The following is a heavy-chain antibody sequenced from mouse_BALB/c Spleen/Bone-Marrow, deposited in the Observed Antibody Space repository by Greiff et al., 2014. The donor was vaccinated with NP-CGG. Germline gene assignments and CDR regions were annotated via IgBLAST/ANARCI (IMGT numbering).Heavy chain of an antibody. D-gene: IGHD2-4*01. CDR1: GFTFSSYA. Sequence: EVQLVESGGGLVKPGGSLKLSCAASGFTFSSYAMPWVRQTPEKRLEWVATISSGGSYTYYPDSVKGRFTISRDNAKNTLYLQMSSLRSEDTAMYYCARKSYYDYDGQPWFAYWGQGTLVTVSA. V-gene: IGHV5-9-3*01. CDR3: ARKSYYDYDGQPWFAY. J-gene: IGHJ3*01. CDR2: ISSGGSYT.